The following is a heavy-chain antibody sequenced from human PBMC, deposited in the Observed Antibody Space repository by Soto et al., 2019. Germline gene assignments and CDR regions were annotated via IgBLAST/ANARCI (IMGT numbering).Heavy chain of an antibody. Sequence: SETLSLTCTVSGGSINTYNLFWAWVRQPPGKGLEWIASIHYGGNAYYSPSLTTRATISRDTSKNRVSLELRSVTAADTAVYYCARHPSDFWFDPWGQGTLVTVSS. CDR3: ARHPSDFWFDP. CDR1: GGSINTYNLF. V-gene: IGHV4-39*01. J-gene: IGHJ5*02. CDR2: IHYGGNA. D-gene: IGHD2-21*02.